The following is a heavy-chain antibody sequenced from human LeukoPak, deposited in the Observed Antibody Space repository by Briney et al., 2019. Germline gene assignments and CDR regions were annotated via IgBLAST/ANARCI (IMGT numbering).Heavy chain of an antibody. J-gene: IGHJ4*02. CDR3: ARVLYYDFWSGPHYFDY. V-gene: IGHV4-59*01. CDR2: IYYSGST. Sequence: PSETLSLTCTVSGGSISGYYWSWIRQPPGKGLEWIGYIYYSGSTNYNPSLKSRVTISVDTSKNQFSLKLSSVTAADTAVYYCARVLYYDFWSGPHYFDYWGQGTLVTVSS. D-gene: IGHD3-3*01. CDR1: GGSISGYY.